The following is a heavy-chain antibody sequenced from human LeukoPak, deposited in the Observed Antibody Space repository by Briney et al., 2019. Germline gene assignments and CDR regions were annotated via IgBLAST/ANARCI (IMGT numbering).Heavy chain of an antibody. CDR1: GYTFASYD. Sequence: ASVKVSCKASGYTFASYDINWVRQATGQGLEWMGWMNPNSGNTGYAQKFQGRVTMTRNTSISTAYMELSSLRSEDTAVYYCARALGIVVVISAYWGQGTLVTVSS. D-gene: IGHD3-22*01. CDR3: ARALGIVVVISAY. J-gene: IGHJ4*02. CDR2: MNPNSGNT. V-gene: IGHV1-8*01.